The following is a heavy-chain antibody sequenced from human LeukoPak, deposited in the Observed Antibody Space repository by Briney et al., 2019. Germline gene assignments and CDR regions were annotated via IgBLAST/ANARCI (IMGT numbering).Heavy chain of an antibody. CDR3: ARLASIAVAGKGDY. D-gene: IGHD6-19*01. CDR2: INPNSGGT. Sequence: ASVKVSCKASGYTFTGYYMHWVRQAPGQGLEWMGWINPNSGGTNYAQKFQGRVTMTRDTSISTAYMELSRLRSDDTAVYYCARLASIAVAGKGDYWGQGTPVTVSS. J-gene: IGHJ4*02. CDR1: GYTFTGYY. V-gene: IGHV1-2*02.